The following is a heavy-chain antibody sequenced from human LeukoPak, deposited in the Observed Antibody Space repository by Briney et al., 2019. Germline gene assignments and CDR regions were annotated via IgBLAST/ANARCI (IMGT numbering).Heavy chain of an antibody. Sequence: SETLSLTCAVYGGSFSGYYWSWLRQPPGKGLEWIGEINHSGSTNYNPPLKSRVTISVDTSKNQFSLKLSSVTAADTAVYYCARTNGYYGSGSSPWGQGTLVTVSS. D-gene: IGHD3-10*01. V-gene: IGHV4-34*01. CDR3: ARTNGYYGSGSSP. CDR2: INHSGST. J-gene: IGHJ5*02. CDR1: GGSFSGYY.